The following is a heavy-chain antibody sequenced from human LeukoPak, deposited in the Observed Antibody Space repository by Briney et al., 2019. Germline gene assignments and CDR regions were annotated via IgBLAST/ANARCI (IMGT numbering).Heavy chain of an antibody. J-gene: IGHJ4*02. CDR3: AKDRVQLWLGSVDY. V-gene: IGHV3-30*04. Sequence: PGGSLRLSCAASGFTFSSYAMHWVRQAPGKGLEWVAVISYDGSNKYYADSVKGRFTISRDNSKNTLYLQMNSLRAEDTAVYYCAKDRVQLWLGSVDYWGQGTLVTVSS. CDR2: ISYDGSNK. CDR1: GFTFSSYA. D-gene: IGHD5-18*01.